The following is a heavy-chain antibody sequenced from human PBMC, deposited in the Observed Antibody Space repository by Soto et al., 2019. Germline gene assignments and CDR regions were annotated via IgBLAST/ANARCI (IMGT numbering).Heavy chain of an antibody. Sequence: ASVKVSCRASGGTFSSYAISWVRQAPGQGLEWIGGSIPSFGTANYAQKFQGRVTITADKSXSTAYMELSSLRSEDTAVYYCARDPSLIYIVVVPAAIGGGDSYGMDVWGQGTTVTVSS. CDR2: SIPSFGTA. CDR3: ARDPSLIYIVVVPAAIGGGDSYGMDV. J-gene: IGHJ6*02. CDR1: GGTFSSYA. D-gene: IGHD2-2*01. V-gene: IGHV1-69*06.